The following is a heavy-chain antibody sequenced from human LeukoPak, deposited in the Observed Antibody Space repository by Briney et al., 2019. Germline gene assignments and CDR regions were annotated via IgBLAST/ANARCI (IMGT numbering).Heavy chain of an antibody. J-gene: IGHJ4*02. Sequence: GSLRLSCAASGFTFSSYGMHWVRQAPGKGLDWVAFIRYDGSNKYKEDPVKGRFTISRDNSKNTLYLQMNSLRDEDTAVYYCAKASGYYYDSSGYYPFDYWAREPWSPSPQ. CDR2: IRYDGSNK. D-gene: IGHD3-22*01. CDR1: GFTFSSYG. V-gene: IGHV3-30*02. CDR3: AKASGYYYDSSGYYPFDY.